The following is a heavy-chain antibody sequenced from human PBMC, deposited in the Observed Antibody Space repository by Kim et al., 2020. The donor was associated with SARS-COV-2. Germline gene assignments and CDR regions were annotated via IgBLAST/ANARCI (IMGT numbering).Heavy chain of an antibody. V-gene: IGHV3-48*03. Sequence: GGSLRLSCVASGFNFNIYEMYWFRQAPEKGLECVAYISSGGSTMHYADSVKGRFTISRDNAGNSVYLQMNSLRAEDTGVYYCARGDDFWSGFFNYWGQGTLVSVSS. CDR2: ISSGGSTM. CDR3: ARGDDFWSGFFNY. J-gene: IGHJ4*02. D-gene: IGHD3-3*01. CDR1: GFNFNIYE.